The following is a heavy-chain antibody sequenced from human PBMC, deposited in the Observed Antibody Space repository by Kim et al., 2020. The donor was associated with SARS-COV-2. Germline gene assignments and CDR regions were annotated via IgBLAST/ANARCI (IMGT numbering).Heavy chain of an antibody. D-gene: IGHD3-3*02. Sequence: ASVKVSCKASGYTFTGYYMHWVRQAPGQGLEWMGWINPNSGGTNYAQKFQGWVTMTRDTSISTAYMELSRLRSDDTAVYYCARDHLWQDYYYGMDVWGQGTTVTVSS. CDR1: GYTFTGYY. J-gene: IGHJ6*02. V-gene: IGHV1-2*04. CDR3: ARDHLWQDYYYGMDV. CDR2: INPNSGGT.